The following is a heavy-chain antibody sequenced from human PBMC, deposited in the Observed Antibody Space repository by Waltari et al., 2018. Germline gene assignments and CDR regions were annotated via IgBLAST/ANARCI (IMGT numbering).Heavy chain of an antibody. CDR3: AKDPVYDFWSGYYYYGMDV. D-gene: IGHD3-3*01. J-gene: IGHJ6*02. CDR2: ISGIGGSK. Sequence: EVQLLESGGGLVQPGGSLRLSCAASGFTFSSYAMSWVRQAPGKGLEWVSAISGIGGSKYYADSVKGRFTISRDNSKNTLYLQMNSLRAEDTAVYYCAKDPVYDFWSGYYYYGMDVWGQGTTVTVSS. CDR1: GFTFSSYA. V-gene: IGHV3-23*01.